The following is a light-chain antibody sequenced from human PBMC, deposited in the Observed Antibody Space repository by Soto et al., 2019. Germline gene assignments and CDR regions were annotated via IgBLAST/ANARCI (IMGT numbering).Light chain of an antibody. V-gene: IGKV3-11*01. Sequence: EIVLTQSPGTLSLSPGERATLSCRASQSVSRDHLAWYQQKPGQSPRLLIYDASNRATGIPARFSGSGSGTDFTLTISSLEPEDFAVYYCQQRSNWLITFGQGTRLEIK. CDR2: DAS. J-gene: IGKJ5*01. CDR3: QQRSNWLIT. CDR1: QSVSRDH.